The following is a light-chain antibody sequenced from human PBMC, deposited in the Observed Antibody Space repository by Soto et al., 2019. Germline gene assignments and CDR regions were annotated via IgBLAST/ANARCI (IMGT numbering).Light chain of an antibody. CDR3: QQSYSPVWT. V-gene: IGKV1-5*01. J-gene: IGKJ1*01. CDR2: GVS. CDR1: QSISSW. Sequence: DIQMTQSPSTLSASVGDRITITCRASQSISSWLAWYQQKPGKAPKLLIYGVSSLESGVPTRFSGSGSGTDFTLTISSLQPEDVATYYCQQSYSPVWTFGQGIKVDI.